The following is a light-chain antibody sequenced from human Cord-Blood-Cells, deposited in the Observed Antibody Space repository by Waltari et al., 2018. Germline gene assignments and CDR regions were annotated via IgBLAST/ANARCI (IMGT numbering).Light chain of an antibody. V-gene: IGKV4-1*01. J-gene: IGKJ2*03. CDR1: QSVLYSSNNKNY. CDR3: QQYYSTPPYS. Sequence: DIVMTQPPDSLAVSLGERATIHGKSSQSVLYSSNNKNYLAWYQQKPGQPPKLLIYWASTRESGVPDRFSGSGSGTDFTLTISSLQAEDVAVYYCQQYYSTPPYSFGQGTKLEIK. CDR2: WAS.